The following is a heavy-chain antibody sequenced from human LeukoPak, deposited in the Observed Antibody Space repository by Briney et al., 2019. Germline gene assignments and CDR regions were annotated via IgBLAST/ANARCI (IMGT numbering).Heavy chain of an antibody. J-gene: IGHJ1*01. D-gene: IGHD3-22*01. V-gene: IGHV3-23*01. CDR1: GFTFSSFD. CDR2: ISVSATNT. CDR3: ATITSMRVVLIS. Sequence: GGSLRLSCAASGFTFSSFDMTWVRQAPGKGLEWVSTISVSATNTYYADSVKGRFTISRDNSKNTPYLQMNSLRADDTAVYYCATITSMRVVLISWGQGTLVTVSS.